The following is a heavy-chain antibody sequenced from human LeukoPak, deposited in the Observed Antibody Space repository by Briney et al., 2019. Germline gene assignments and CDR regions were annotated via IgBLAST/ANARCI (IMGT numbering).Heavy chain of an antibody. V-gene: IGHV4-59*01. CDR2: INYSGST. Sequence: SHTLSITSSDSGGSISSYYWSWILPPPGKHLLWIGYINYSGSTNYNPSLKSRVTISVDTSKNQFSLRLRSVTAADKAVYYCARQLGSTDWFDPWGQGTLVTVSS. J-gene: IGHJ5*02. D-gene: IGHD2-2*01. CDR3: ARQLGSTDWFDP. CDR1: GGSISSYY.